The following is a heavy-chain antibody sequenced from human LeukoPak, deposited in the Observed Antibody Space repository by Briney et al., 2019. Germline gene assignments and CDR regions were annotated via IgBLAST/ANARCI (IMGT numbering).Heavy chain of an antibody. Sequence: SETLSLTCTVSGDSISSSGYYWAWIRQPPGKGLEWIGSVYYSGSTYYNPSLKSRVTIPVDMSKNQFSLRLSSVTAADTAVYYCARHCSGDCYSYYGLDVWGQGATVTVSS. V-gene: IGHV4-39*01. J-gene: IGHJ6*02. CDR2: VYYSGST. CDR3: ARHCSGDCYSYYGLDV. D-gene: IGHD2-21*02. CDR1: GDSISSSGYY.